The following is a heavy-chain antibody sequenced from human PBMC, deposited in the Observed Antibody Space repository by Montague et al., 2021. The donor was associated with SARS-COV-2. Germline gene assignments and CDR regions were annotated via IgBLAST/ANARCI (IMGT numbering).Heavy chain of an antibody. CDR3: VREKYYFDDSASK. Sequence: SETLSLTCSVSGGSISSGSCYWSWLRQPPGTGLYWIGYVYHTGSTNYNPSLKSRITLSIDTSKNQFSLNLTSVTAADTADYYCVREKYYFDDSASKWGQGTMVITVSS. V-gene: IGHV4-61*01. CDR1: GGSISSGSCY. D-gene: IGHD3-22*01. J-gene: IGHJ1*01. CDR2: VYHTGST.